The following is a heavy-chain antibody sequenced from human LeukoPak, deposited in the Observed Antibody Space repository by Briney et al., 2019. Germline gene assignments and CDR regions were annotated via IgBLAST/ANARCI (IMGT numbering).Heavy chain of an antibody. CDR2: FNPNSGGT. D-gene: IGHD3-22*01. V-gene: IGHV1-2*02. J-gene: IGHJ4*02. Sequence: ASVKLSCKTSGSTFTGYYRHWVRQAPGQGLEWSGGFNPNSGGTNFAKNFQGRVTMTRDTSINTAYMELSRLSSDDTAIFYCAREEGTHYTDTSGYCHLDYWGPGTVVTVSS. CDR3: AREEGTHYTDTSGYCHLDY. CDR1: GSTFTGYY.